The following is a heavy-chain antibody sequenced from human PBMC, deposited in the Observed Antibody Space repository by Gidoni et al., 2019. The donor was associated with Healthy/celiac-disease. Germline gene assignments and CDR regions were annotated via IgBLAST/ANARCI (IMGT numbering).Heavy chain of an antibody. D-gene: IGHD1-26*01. Sequence: QVQLQQWGAGLLKPSETLSLTCAVYGGSFSGDYWRCIRQPPGKGLEWIGEINHSGSTNYNPSLKSRVTISVDTSKNQFSLKLSSVTAADTAVYYCARDHSYSGSYAYWGQGTLVTVSS. CDR2: INHSGST. V-gene: IGHV4-34*01. J-gene: IGHJ4*02. CDR1: GGSFSGDY. CDR3: ARDHSYSGSYAY.